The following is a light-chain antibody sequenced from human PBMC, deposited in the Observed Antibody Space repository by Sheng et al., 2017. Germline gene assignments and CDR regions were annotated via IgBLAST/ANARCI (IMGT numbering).Light chain of an antibody. Sequence: EIVLTQSPATLCLSPGERVTLSCGASESVSRFLAWYQQKPGLAPRLLIHDASSRATGIPDRFSGSGSGTDFTLTISRLEPEDFAVYYCQHYGDSPLTFGGGTKVEIK. CDR1: ESVSRF. V-gene: IGKV3D-20*01. CDR2: DAS. CDR3: QHYGDSPLT. J-gene: IGKJ4*01.